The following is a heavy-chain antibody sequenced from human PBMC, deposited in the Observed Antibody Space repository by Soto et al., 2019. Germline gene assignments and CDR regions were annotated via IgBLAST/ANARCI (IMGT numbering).Heavy chain of an antibody. V-gene: IGHV1-69*11. CDR1: GDTFRNYV. CDR3: TTETIAPMATGGPARF. D-gene: IGHD2-8*02. J-gene: IGHJ4*02. CDR2: IFPSLGST. Sequence: QVQLAQSGAEVKKSGSSVKVSCKASGDTFRNYVIGWVRQAPGQVLECMGNIFPSLGSTNYAQQLRDRLTISADESASIAYLDLSSLRSDDTAVYYCTTETIAPMATGGPARFWGQGTVVTVSS.